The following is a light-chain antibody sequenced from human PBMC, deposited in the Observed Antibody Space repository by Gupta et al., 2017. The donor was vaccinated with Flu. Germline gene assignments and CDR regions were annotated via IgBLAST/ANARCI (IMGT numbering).Light chain of an antibody. CDR3: QSSNSENHGVV. V-gene: IGLV6-57*01. J-gene: IGLJ2*01. CDR1: SGSIASTF. Sequence: NFMLTQPHSVSESPGKTVTISCTRSSGSIASTFVQWYQQRPGSSPTNVSYVVNRRPSGVPDRFSGAIDSASNSEYPTTSGLKTEDEADHDGQSSNSENHGVVFGGGTKLTVL. CDR2: VVN.